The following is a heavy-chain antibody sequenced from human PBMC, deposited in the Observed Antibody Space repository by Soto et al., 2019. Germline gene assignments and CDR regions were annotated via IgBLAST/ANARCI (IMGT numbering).Heavy chain of an antibody. V-gene: IGHV1-2*02. D-gene: IGHD3-9*01. Sequence: ASVKVSCKASGYTFTGYYMHWVRQAPGQGLEWMGWINPNSGGTNYAQKFQGRVTMTRDTSISTAYMELSRLRSDDTAVYYCARHGDDILTGYYYYGMDVWGQGTTVTVSS. CDR3: ARHGDDILTGYYYYGMDV. J-gene: IGHJ6*02. CDR2: INPNSGGT. CDR1: GYTFTGYY.